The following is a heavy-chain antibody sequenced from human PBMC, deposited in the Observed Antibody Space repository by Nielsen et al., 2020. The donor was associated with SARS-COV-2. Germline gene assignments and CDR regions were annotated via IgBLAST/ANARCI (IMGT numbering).Heavy chain of an antibody. CDR3: ATYSSGLNWFDP. V-gene: IGHV1-2*06. J-gene: IGHJ5*02. Sequence: ASVKVSCKASGSTFSDYYTHWVRQAPGQGLEWMGRINPNSGVTNYAQKFKGRVTMTRDTSMSTVYLELSRLRSDDTAVYYCATYSSGLNWFDPWAREPWSPSPQ. D-gene: IGHD6-19*01. CDR1: GSTFSDYY. CDR2: INPNSGVT.